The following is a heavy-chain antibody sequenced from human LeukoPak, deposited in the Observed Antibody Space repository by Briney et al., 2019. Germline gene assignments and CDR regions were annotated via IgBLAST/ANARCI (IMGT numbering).Heavy chain of an antibody. Sequence: GRSLRLSCAASGFTFSSYAMHWVRQAPGKGLEWVAVISYDGSNKYYADSVKGRFTISRDNSKNTLYLQMNSLRAEDTAVYYCARDPLRPRGYYFDYWGQGTLVTVSS. V-gene: IGHV3-30-3*01. J-gene: IGHJ4*02. CDR1: GFTFSSYA. D-gene: IGHD3-10*01. CDR3: ARDPLRPRGYYFDY. CDR2: ISYDGSNK.